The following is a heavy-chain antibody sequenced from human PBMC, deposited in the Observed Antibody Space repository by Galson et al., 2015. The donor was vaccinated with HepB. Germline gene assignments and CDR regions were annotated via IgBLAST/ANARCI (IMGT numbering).Heavy chain of an antibody. CDR3: AKEPYDFWSGYSYWYFDL. CDR1: GFTFSSYA. V-gene: IGHV3-23*01. J-gene: IGHJ2*01. D-gene: IGHD3-3*01. CDR2: ISGSGGST. Sequence: SLRLSCAASGFTFSSYAMSWVRQAPGKGLEWVSAISGSGGSTYYADSVKGRFTISRDNSKNTLYLQMNSLRAEDTAVYYCAKEPYDFWSGYSYWYFDLWGRGTLVTVSS.